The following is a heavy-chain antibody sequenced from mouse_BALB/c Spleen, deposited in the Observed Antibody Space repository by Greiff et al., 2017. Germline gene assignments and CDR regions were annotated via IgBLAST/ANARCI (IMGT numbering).Heavy chain of an antibody. J-gene: IGHJ4*01. CDR3: ARSAYYPDY. CDR1: GFTFSSFG. Sequence: EVKLVESGGGLVQPGGSRKLSCAASGFTFSSFGMHWVRQAPEKGLEWVTYISSGSSTIYYADTVKGRFTISRDNPKNTLFLQMTSLRSEDTAMYYCARSAYYPDYWGQGTSVTVSS. V-gene: IGHV5-17*02. CDR2: ISSGSSTI. D-gene: IGHD2-10*01.